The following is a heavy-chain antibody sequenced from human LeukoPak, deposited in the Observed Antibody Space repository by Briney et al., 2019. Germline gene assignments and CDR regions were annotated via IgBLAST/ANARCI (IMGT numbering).Heavy chain of an antibody. Sequence: PGESLKISCKGSGYSFTSYWIGWVRQMPGKGLEWMGIIYPGDSDTRYSPSFQGQVTISADKSISTAYLQWSSLKASDTAMYYCARPRPGYSYGYGAFDTWGQGTMVTVSS. J-gene: IGHJ3*02. V-gene: IGHV5-51*01. CDR2: IYPGDSDT. CDR3: ARPRPGYSYGYGAFDT. D-gene: IGHD5-18*01. CDR1: GYSFTSYW.